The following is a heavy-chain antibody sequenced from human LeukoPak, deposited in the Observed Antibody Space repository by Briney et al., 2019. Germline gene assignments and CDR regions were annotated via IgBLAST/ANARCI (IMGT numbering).Heavy chain of an antibody. J-gene: IGHJ6*03. CDR1: GGSFSGYY. CDR2: INHSGST. CDR3: ARLDVKVVNRGYYYYYYMDV. D-gene: IGHD2-15*01. V-gene: IGHV4-34*01. Sequence: SETLSLTCAVYGGSFSGYYWSWIRQPPGKGLEWIGEINHSGSTNYNPSLKSRVTISVDTSKNQFSLKLSSVTAADTAVYYCARLDVKVVNRGYYYYYYMDVWGKGTTVTISS.